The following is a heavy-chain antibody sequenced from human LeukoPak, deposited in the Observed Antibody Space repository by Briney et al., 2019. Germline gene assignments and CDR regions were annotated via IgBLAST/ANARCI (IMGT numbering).Heavy chain of an antibody. CDR2: IKQDGSEK. J-gene: IGHJ6*02. V-gene: IGHV3-7*01. Sequence: GGSLRLSCAASGFTFSSYWMSWVRQAPGKGLEWVANIKQDGSEKYYVDSVKGRFTISRDNAKNSLYLQMNSLRAEDTAVYYCARDLVVRGVIITWNYYYGMDVWGQGTTVTVSS. CDR3: ARDLVVRGVIITWNYYYGMDV. D-gene: IGHD3-10*01. CDR1: GFTFSSYW.